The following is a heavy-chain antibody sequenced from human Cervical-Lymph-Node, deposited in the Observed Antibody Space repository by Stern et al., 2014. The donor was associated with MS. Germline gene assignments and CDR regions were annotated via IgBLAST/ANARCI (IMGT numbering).Heavy chain of an antibody. CDR1: GFSLTTSGMR. J-gene: IGHJ3*02. V-gene: IGHV2-70*01. Sequence: ESGPALVKPTQTLTLTCTFSGFSLTTSGMRVSWIRQPPGKALEWLAFIDWDDDKSYNTSLKTRLTISKETSKNQVVLTMTNMDPVDTATYYCARFYSSSSFADAFDIWGQGTMVTVSS. D-gene: IGHD6-6*01. CDR2: IDWDDDK. CDR3: ARFYSSSSFADAFDI.